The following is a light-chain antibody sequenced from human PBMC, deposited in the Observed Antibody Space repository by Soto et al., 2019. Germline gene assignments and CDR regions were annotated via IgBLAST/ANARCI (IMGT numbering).Light chain of an antibody. CDR3: QQYYGAPDT. CDR1: QSVLRSSNNKNS. Sequence: DIVMTQSPDSLAASLGERATINCKSSQSVLRSSNNKNSLAWYQQRPGQPPKLLIYWASVRESGVPDRFSGSGSGTDFTLTISGLQAEDVAVYYCQQYYGAPDTFCQGTKLEIK. V-gene: IGKV4-1*01. J-gene: IGKJ2*01. CDR2: WAS.